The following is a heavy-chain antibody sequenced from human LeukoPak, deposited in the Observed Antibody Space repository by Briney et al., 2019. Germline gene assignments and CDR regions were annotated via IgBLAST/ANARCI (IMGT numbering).Heavy chain of an antibody. CDR1: GFTVSSNY. CDR3: ASRPILTGYRDFDY. V-gene: IGHV3-66*01. Sequence: QPGGSLRLSCAASGFTVSSNYMSWVRQAPGKGLEWVSVIYSGGSTYYADSVKGRFTISRDNSKNTLYLQMNSLRAEDTAVYYCASRPILTGYRDFDYWGQGTLVTVSS. J-gene: IGHJ4*02. D-gene: IGHD3-9*01. CDR2: IYSGGST.